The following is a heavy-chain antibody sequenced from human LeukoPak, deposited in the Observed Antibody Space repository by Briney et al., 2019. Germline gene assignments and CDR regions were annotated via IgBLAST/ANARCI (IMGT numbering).Heavy chain of an antibody. J-gene: IGHJ4*02. V-gene: IGHV3-33*01. CDR3: AGAIGMAAAGWDYFDY. Sequence: PGRSLRLSCAASGFTFSSYGMHWVRQAPGKGLEWVAVIWYDGSNKYYADSVKGRFTISRDNSKNTLYLQMNSLRAEDTAVYYCAGAIGMAAAGWDYFDYWGQGTLVTVSS. D-gene: IGHD6-13*01. CDR1: GFTFSSYG. CDR2: IWYDGSNK.